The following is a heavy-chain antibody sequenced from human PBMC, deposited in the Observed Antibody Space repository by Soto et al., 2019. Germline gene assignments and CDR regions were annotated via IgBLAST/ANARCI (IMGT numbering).Heavy chain of an antibody. CDR1: GFTFSDYY. D-gene: IGHD2-2*01. CDR3: AREDRGCSSTSCHFDY. CDR2: ISSSGSTI. Sequence: GGSLRLSCAASGFTFSDYYMSWIRQAPGKGLEWVSYISSSGSTIYYADSVKGRFTISRDNAKNSLYLQMNSLRAEDTAVYYCAREDRGCSSTSCHFDYWGQGTLVTVSS. J-gene: IGHJ4*02. V-gene: IGHV3-11*01.